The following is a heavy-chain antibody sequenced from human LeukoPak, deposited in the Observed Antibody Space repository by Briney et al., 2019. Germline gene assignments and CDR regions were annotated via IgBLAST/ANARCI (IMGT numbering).Heavy chain of an antibody. D-gene: IGHD2-8*01. CDR3: ASEYCTNGVCYSQFDY. Sequence: PSETLSLTCTVSGYSISSGYYWGWIRQPPGKGLEWIGSIYHSGSTYYNPSLKSRVTISVDTSKNQFSLKLSSVTAADTAVYYCASEYCTNGVCYSQFDYWGQGTLVTVSS. J-gene: IGHJ4*02. CDR1: GYSISSGYY. V-gene: IGHV4-38-2*02. CDR2: IYHSGST.